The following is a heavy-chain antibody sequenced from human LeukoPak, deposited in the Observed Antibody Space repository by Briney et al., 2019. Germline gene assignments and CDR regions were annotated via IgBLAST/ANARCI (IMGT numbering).Heavy chain of an antibody. Sequence: SETLSLTCAVYGVSFSGYYWSWIRQPPGKGLEWIGEITHSGSTNYNPSLKSRVTISVDTSKNQFSLKLSSVTAADTAVYYCARGITMVRGVTRGNWFDPWGQGTLVTVSS. CDR1: GVSFSGYY. J-gene: IGHJ5*02. CDR3: ARGITMVRGVTRGNWFDP. V-gene: IGHV4-34*01. CDR2: ITHSGST. D-gene: IGHD3-10*01.